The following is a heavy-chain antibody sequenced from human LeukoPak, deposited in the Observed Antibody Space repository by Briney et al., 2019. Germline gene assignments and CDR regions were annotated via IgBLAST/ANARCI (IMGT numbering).Heavy chain of an antibody. Sequence: SQTLSLTCAISGDSVSSNSAAWNWIRQSPSRGLEWLGRTYYRSKWYNDYAVSVKSRITINPDTSKNQFSLQLNSVTPEDTAVYYCARDTRPMRVGATGGVSAFDIWGQGTMVTVSP. CDR1: GDSVSSNSAA. CDR2: TYYRSKWYN. V-gene: IGHV6-1*01. CDR3: ARDTRPMRVGATGGVSAFDI. J-gene: IGHJ3*02. D-gene: IGHD1-26*01.